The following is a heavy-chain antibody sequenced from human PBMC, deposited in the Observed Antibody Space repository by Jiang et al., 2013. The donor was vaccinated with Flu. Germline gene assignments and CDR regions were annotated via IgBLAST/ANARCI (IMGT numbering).Heavy chain of an antibody. CDR3: ARGIGPDGSDTAMVPTQKYFQH. Sequence: SLTCAVYGGSFSGYYWSWIRQPPGKGLEWIGEINHSGSTNYNPSLKSRVTISVDTSKNQFSLKLSSVTAADTAVYYCARGIGPDGSDTAMVPTQKYFQHWGQGTLVTVSS. CDR2: INHSGST. D-gene: IGHD5-18*01. V-gene: IGHV4-34*01. CDR1: GGSFSGYY. J-gene: IGHJ1*01.